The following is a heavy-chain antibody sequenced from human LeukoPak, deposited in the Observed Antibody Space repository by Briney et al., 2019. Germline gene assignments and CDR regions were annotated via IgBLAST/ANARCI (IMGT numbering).Heavy chain of an antibody. CDR2: INHSGST. J-gene: IGHJ5*02. Sequence: SETLSLTCAVYGGSFSGYYWSWIRQPPGKGLEWIGEINHSGSTNYNPSLKSRVTISVDTSKNQFSLKLSSVTAADTAVYYCARSTYYYDSSGYYWGSTLNWFDPWGQGTLVTVSS. CDR1: GGSFSGYY. CDR3: ARSTYYYDSSGYYWGSTLNWFDP. D-gene: IGHD3-22*01. V-gene: IGHV4-34*01.